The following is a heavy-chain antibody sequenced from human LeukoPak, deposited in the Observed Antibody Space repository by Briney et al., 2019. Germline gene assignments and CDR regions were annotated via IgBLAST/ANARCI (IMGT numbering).Heavy chain of an antibody. CDR2: ISHTGSTM. CDR3: AIPPLSGTGSSRPLAGMDV. V-gene: IGHV3-48*04. Sequence: GGSLRVSCAASGFSFSSYSMNWVRQAPGKRLEWVSYISHTGSTMSYADSVKGRFTISRDNARNSLYLQMNSLRAEDTAVYYFAIPPLSGTGSSRPLAGMDVWGQGTTVTVSS. CDR1: GFSFSSYS. J-gene: IGHJ6*02. D-gene: IGHD1-26*01.